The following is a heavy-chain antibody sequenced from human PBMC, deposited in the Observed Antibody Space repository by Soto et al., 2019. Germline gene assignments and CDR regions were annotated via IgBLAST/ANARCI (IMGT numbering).Heavy chain of an antibody. CDR1: GFSFSSYA. V-gene: IGHV3-23*01. CDR2: ISDSGGIT. CDR3: AKDVETTVVRAYDY. J-gene: IGHJ4*02. D-gene: IGHD4-17*01. Sequence: EVQLLESGGGLLQPGGSLRLSCAASGFSFSSYAMTWVRQAPGKGPEWVSVISDSGGITYYADSVKGRFTISRDNSKNTLYLQMNSLRAEDTAVYYCAKDVETTVVRAYDYWGQGTLVTVSS.